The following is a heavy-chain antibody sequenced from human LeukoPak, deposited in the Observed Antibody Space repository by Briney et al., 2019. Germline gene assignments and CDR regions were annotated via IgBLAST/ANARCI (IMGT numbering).Heavy chain of an antibody. D-gene: IGHD3-10*01. Sequence: SETLSLTCAVYGGSFSGYYWSWIRQPPGKGLEWIGEINHSGSTNYNPSLKSRVTISVDTSKNQFSLKLSSVTAADTAVYYCARVLLMVRGFGAFDIWGQGTMVTVSS. J-gene: IGHJ3*02. CDR2: INHSGST. V-gene: IGHV4-34*01. CDR3: ARVLLMVRGFGAFDI. CDR1: GGSFSGYY.